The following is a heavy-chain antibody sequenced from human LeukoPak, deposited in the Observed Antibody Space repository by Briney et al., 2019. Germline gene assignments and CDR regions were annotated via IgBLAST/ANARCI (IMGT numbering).Heavy chain of an antibody. D-gene: IGHD6-19*01. Sequence: PSETLSLTCNVSGYSISSGYYWGWIRPPPGKGLEWIGSIYYSGSTYYNPSLKSRVTISVDTSKNQFSLKLSSVTAADTAVYYCARHRIIGSGWLIDYWGQGTLVTVSS. CDR3: ARHRIIGSGWLIDY. CDR2: IYYSGST. J-gene: IGHJ4*02. V-gene: IGHV4-38-2*02. CDR1: GYSISSGYY.